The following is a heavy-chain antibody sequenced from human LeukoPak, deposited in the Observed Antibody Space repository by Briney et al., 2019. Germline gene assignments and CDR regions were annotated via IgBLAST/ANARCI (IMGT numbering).Heavy chain of an antibody. CDR2: IYYSGST. D-gene: IGHD1-26*01. CDR3: ARDRGGGSYYGFDY. V-gene: IGHV4-39*07. Sequence: SETLSLTCTVSGGSISSSSYYWGWIRQPPGKGLEWIGSIYYSGSTYYNPSLKSRVTISVDTSRNQFSLKLSSVTAADTAVYYCARDRGGGSYYGFDYWGQGTLVTVSS. CDR1: GGSISSSSYY. J-gene: IGHJ4*02.